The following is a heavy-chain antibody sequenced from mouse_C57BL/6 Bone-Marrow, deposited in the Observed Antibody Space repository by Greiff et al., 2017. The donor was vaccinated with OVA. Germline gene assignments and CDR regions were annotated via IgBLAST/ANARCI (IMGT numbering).Heavy chain of an antibody. CDR1: GFTFSSYA. D-gene: IGHD1-1*01. CDR3: TRDSPYYYGSRFDY. V-gene: IGHV5-9-1*02. CDR2: ISSGGDYI. J-gene: IGHJ2*01. Sequence: EVKLVESGEGLVKPGGSLKLSCAASGFTFSSYAMSWVRQTPEKRLEWVAYISSGGDYIYYADTVKGRFTISRDNARNTLYLQMSSLKSEDTAMYYCTRDSPYYYGSRFDYWGQGTTLTVSS.